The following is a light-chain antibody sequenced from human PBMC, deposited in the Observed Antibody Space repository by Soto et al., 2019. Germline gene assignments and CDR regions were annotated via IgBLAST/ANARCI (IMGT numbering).Light chain of an antibody. Sequence: QSALTQPPSVSGAPGQRVTISCTGSSSNIGAGYDVHWYHQLPGTAPKLLISGSNNRPSGVPDRFSGSTSGTSASLAITGLQAEDEGDYYCQAYDRSLGGFVVFGGGTKLTVL. J-gene: IGLJ2*01. V-gene: IGLV1-40*01. CDR2: GSN. CDR3: QAYDRSLGGFVV. CDR1: SSNIGAGYD.